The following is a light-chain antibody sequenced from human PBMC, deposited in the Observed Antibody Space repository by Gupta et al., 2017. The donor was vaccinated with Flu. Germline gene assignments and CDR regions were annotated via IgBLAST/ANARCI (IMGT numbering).Light chain of an antibody. V-gene: IGLV2-23*01. Sequence: QSALTQPASVSGSPGQSITISCTATSNDLESDYLVSWYQQHPGKAPKFLIYEGSKRPSGVSSRFSGSQSGNTASLTISGLQADDEADYYCCTDAGSGTYVFGSGTKVTVL. CDR3: CTDAGSGTYV. CDR1: SNDLESDYL. J-gene: IGLJ1*01. CDR2: EGS.